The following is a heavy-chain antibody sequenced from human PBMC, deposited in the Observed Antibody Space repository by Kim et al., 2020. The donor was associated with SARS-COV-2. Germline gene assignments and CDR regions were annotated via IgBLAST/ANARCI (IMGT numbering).Heavy chain of an antibody. D-gene: IGHD3-9*01. J-gene: IGHJ4*02. V-gene: IGHV3-21*01. CDR3: ARGNGGDILTGYLPHYFDY. CDR1: GFTFSSYS. Sequence: GGSLRLSCAASGFTFSSYSMNWVRQAPGKGLEWVSSISSSSSYIYYADSVKGRFTISRDNAKNSLYLQMNSLRAEDTAVYYCARGNGGDILTGYLPHYFDYWGQGTLVTVSS. CDR2: ISSSSSYI.